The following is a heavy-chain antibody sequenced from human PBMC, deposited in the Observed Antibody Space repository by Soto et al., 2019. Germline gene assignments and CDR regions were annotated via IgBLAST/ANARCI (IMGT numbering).Heavy chain of an antibody. CDR1: GFSFSSYA. D-gene: IGHD3-22*01. CDR3: ASGRGLYDISGYDY. J-gene: IGHJ4*02. CDR2: ISYDGSNK. V-gene: IGHV3-30-3*01. Sequence: GGSLRLSCAASGFSFSSYAMHWVSQAPGKGLEWVALISYDGSNKYYADSVKGRFTISRDNSKNTLYLQMNSLRAEDTTVYYCASGRGLYDISGYDYWGQGTLVTVSS.